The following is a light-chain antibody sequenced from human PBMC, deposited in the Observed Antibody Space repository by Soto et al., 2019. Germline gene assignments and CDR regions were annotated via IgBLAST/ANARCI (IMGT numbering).Light chain of an antibody. Sequence: QSVLTQPASVSGSPGQSITISCTGTSSDVGAYNHVSWYQQEPGKAPKLMIHDVSNRPSGVSNRFSGSKSGNTASLTLSGLQAEHEADYHCRSYTRSDTHVFGSGTKVTVL. CDR1: SSDVGAYNH. V-gene: IGLV2-14*03. J-gene: IGLJ1*01. CDR2: DVS. CDR3: RSYTRSDTHV.